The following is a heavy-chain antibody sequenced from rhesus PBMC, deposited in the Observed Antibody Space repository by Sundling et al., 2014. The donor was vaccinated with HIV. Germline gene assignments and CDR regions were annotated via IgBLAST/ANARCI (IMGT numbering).Heavy chain of an antibody. D-gene: IGHD2-21*01. Sequence: QVQLQESGPGLVKPSETLSLTCSVTGYSIRNGYHWTWIRQPPGKGLEYIGTIDGLSETTYDKPSLKSRVTISKDTSKNQFSLKLSSVTAADSAVYYCARDEILEYCSGSDCEEYWYLDLWGPGTPITISS. J-gene: IGHJ2*01. CDR2: IDGLSETT. CDR1: GYSIRNGYH. V-gene: IGHV4-99*02. CDR3: ARDEILEYCSGSDCEEYWYLDL.